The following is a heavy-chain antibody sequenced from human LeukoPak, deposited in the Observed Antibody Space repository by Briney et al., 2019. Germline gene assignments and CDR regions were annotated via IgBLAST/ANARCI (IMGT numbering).Heavy chain of an antibody. CDR3: ARGYYDNSGHYFFDF. J-gene: IGHJ4*02. V-gene: IGHV6-1*01. D-gene: IGHD3-22*01. Sequence: SQTLSLTCAISGDSVSTNSAAWNWIRQSPSRGLEWLGRTGYKSKWFNDYAVFVKGRITIKPDTSKNQFSLQLNSVTPEDTAVYYCARGYYDNSGHYFFDFWGQGTLVTVSS. CDR1: GDSVSTNSAA. CDR2: TGYKSKWFN.